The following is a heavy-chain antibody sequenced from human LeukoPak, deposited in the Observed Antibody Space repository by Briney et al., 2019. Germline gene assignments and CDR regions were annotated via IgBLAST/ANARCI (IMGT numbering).Heavy chain of an antibody. CDR3: AKDATRTSGWYYFDY. J-gene: IGHJ4*02. CDR1: GFSLSSNG. V-gene: IGHV3-33*06. Sequence: PGGSLRLSCAASGFSLSSNGMHWVRQAPGKGLEWVAVMWYDGNHQYYGDSVKGRFTISRDNSKNTLSLQLNSLRAEDTAVYYCAKDATRTSGWYYFDYWGQGTLVTVSS. CDR2: MWYDGNHQ. D-gene: IGHD6-19*01.